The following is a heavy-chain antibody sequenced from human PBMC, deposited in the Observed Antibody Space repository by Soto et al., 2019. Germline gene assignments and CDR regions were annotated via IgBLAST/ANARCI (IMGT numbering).Heavy chain of an antibody. CDR3: AREYSGSSDFDY. CDR2: ISTSSSYI. J-gene: IGHJ4*02. V-gene: IGHV3-21*01. D-gene: IGHD1-26*01. Sequence: PGGSLRLSCAASGFTFSTYSMTWVRQAPGKGLEWVSSISTSSSYIYYADSVKGRFSISRDNAKNSLYLQMNSLRAEDTAVYYCAREYSGSSDFDYWGQGTLVTVS. CDR1: GFTFSTYS.